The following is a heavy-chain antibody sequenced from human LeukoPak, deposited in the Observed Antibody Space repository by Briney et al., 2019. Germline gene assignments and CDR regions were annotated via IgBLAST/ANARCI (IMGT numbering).Heavy chain of an antibody. V-gene: IGHV3-7*03. D-gene: IGHD3-3*01. CDR1: GFTFGQYW. J-gene: IGHJ4*02. CDR3: ARDQYDTWSRRGNFDS. CDR2: LKLDGSEK. Sequence: PGGSLRLSCVASGFTFGQYWMSWVRQAPGKGLEWVANLKLDGSEKNYVDSVKGRFTISRDNTKNSLYLQMNSLRVEDTAVFYCARDQYDTWSRRGNFDSWGQGTLVIVSS.